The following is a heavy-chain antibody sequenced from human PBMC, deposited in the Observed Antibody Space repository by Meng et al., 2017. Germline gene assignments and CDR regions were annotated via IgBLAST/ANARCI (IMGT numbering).Heavy chain of an antibody. Sequence: GESLKISCAASGFTFSSYAMHWVRQAPGKGLEWVAVISYDGSNKYYADSVKGRFTISRDNSKSTLYLQMNSLRAEDTAVYYCARGPHIVVVTAILGLVDYWGQGTLVTVSS. J-gene: IGHJ4*02. CDR3: ARGPHIVVVTAILGLVDY. V-gene: IGHV3-30*01. CDR2: ISYDGSNK. CDR1: GFTFSSYA. D-gene: IGHD2-21*02.